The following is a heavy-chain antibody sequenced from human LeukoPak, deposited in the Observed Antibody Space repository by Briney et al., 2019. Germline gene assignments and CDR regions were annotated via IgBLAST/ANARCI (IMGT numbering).Heavy chain of an antibody. CDR3: ARGAWTATQPIND. D-gene: IGHD2-21*02. Sequence: PGGSLRLSCAASGFTFSTYAMHWVRQAPAKGLDWVAVISNDGRDKYYADSVKGRFTIYRDNSKNTLDLQMNSLRVDDTAVYYYARGAWTATQPINDWGQGTLVTVSS. V-gene: IGHV3-30*04. CDR2: ISNDGRDK. J-gene: IGHJ4*02. CDR1: GFTFSTYA.